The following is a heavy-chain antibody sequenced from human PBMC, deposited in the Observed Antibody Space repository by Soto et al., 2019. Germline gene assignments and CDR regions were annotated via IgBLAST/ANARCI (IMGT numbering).Heavy chain of an antibody. CDR3: ARDRGGYGGYDY. J-gene: IGHJ4*02. CDR2: IYHSGGT. V-gene: IGHV4-31*03. CDR1: AGSISSGGYY. D-gene: IGHD5-12*01. Sequence: QVQLQESGPGLVKPSQTLSLTCSVSAGSISSGGYYWNWIRQHPGKGLEWIGYIYHSGGTYSSPSLRSRVTISVDTSKNHFSLKLSPVTAADTAVYYGARDRGGYGGYDYWGQGTLVTVSS.